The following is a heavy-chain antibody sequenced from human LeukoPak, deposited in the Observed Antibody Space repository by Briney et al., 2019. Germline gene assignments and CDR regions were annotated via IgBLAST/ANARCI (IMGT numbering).Heavy chain of an antibody. J-gene: IGHJ6*02. CDR1: GYTFTSYD. CDR2: IIPIFGTA. Sequence: SVKVSCKASGYTFTSYDINWVRQAPGQGLEWMGGIIPIFGTANYAQKFQGRVTITADESTSTAYMELSSLRSEDTAVYYCARDTDRDILTGYYWMDVWGQGTTVTVSS. D-gene: IGHD3-9*01. CDR3: ARDTDRDILTGYYWMDV. V-gene: IGHV1-69*13.